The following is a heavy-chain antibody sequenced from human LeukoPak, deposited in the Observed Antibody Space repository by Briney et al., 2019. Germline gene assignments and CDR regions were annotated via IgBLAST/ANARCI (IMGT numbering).Heavy chain of an antibody. CDR1: GGSISSGDYY. D-gene: IGHD6-13*01. Sequence: SQTLSLTCTVSGGSISSGDYYWSWIRQPPGNGLEWIGYIYYSGSTYYNPSLKSRVTISVDTSKNQFSLKLSSVTAADTAVYYCARGIGAAAGTWFWFDPWGQGTLVTVSS. J-gene: IGHJ5*02. CDR2: IYYSGST. V-gene: IGHV4-30-4*01. CDR3: ARGIGAAAGTWFWFDP.